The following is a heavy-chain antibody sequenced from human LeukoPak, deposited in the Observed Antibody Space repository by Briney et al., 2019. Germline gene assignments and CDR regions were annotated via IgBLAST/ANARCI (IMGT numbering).Heavy chain of an antibody. D-gene: IGHD3-22*01. CDR3: ARGRYYDSSGYYKGVYAFDI. CDR1: GFSFSNYV. Sequence: GGSLRLSCAASGFSFSNYVMQWVRQAPGKGLEWVSYISSSSSTIYYADSVKGRFTISRDNAKNSLYLQMNSLRAEDTAVYYCARGRYYDSSGYYKGVYAFDIWGQGTMVTVSS. V-gene: IGHV3-48*01. J-gene: IGHJ3*02. CDR2: ISSSSSTI.